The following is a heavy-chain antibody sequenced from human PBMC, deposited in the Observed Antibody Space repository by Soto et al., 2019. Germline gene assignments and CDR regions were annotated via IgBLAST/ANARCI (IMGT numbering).Heavy chain of an antibody. D-gene: IGHD3-16*01. Sequence: PFVIQSLTCSVAYGCISRCYCSLIRQPPGKGLEWIGYIYYSGSTNYNPSLKSRVTISVDTSKNQFSLKLSSVTAADTAVYYCARAWGEAFDYWGQGTLVTVSS. CDR3: ARAWGEAFDY. CDR1: YGCISRCY. V-gene: IGHV4-59*01. CDR2: IYYSGST. J-gene: IGHJ4*02.